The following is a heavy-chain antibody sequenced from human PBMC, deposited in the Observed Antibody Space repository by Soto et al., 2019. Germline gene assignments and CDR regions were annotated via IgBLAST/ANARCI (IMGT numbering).Heavy chain of an antibody. J-gene: IGHJ4*02. CDR2: VSYDGDHK. D-gene: IGHD2-8*01. CDR3: AKAGATGYCADGVCSHNIES. CDR1: GFTFGNYG. V-gene: IGHV3-30*18. Sequence: QVRLVQSGGGVVQPGESLTLSCTGSGFTFGNYGFHWIRQAPGKGLEWIGVVSYDGDHKFYADSVRGQFTISRDNSKKTVSLQMNSLTRVDTAVYYCAKAGATGYCADGVCSHNIESRGQGTLVTVSS.